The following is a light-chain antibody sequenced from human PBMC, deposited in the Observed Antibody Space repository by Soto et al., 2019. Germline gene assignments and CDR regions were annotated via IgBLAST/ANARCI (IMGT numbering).Light chain of an antibody. Sequence: DIVMTQSPDSLAVSLGERATINCKSSQSVLYSSNNKNYLAWYQQKPGQPPKLLIYWASTRESGVPDRFSGSGSGTDFTLTISSLQAEDVAVYYCQQYYGTPQTFGQGNKVESK. CDR2: WAS. CDR1: QSVLYSSNNKNY. V-gene: IGKV4-1*01. J-gene: IGKJ1*01. CDR3: QQYYGTPQT.